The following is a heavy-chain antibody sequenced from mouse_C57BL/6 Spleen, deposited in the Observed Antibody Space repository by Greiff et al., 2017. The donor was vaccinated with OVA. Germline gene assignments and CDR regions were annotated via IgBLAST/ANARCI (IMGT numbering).Heavy chain of an antibody. Sequence: QVQLQQPGAELVKPGASVKMSCKASGYTFTSYWITWVKQRPGQGLEWIGDIYPGSGSTNYNEKFKGKATLTVDKSSSTAYMQLSSLTSEDSAVYYCARCTTVVAKNFDYWGQGTTLTVSS. J-gene: IGHJ2*01. CDR1: GYTFTSYW. D-gene: IGHD1-1*01. CDR3: ARCTTVVAKNFDY. V-gene: IGHV1-55*01. CDR2: IYPGSGST.